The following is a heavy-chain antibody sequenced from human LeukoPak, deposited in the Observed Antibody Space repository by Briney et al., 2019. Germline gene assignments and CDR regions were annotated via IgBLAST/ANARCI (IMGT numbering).Heavy chain of an antibody. D-gene: IGHD1-26*01. J-gene: IGHJ4*02. V-gene: IGHV4-39*01. Sequence: SETLSLTCTVSGGSISSSSYYWGWIRQPPGKGLEWIGSIYYSGSTYYNPSLKSRVTISVDTSKNQFSLKLSSVTAADTAVYYCARQYSGSYHVDYWGQGTLVTVSS. CDR1: GGSISSSSYY. CDR2: IYYSGST. CDR3: ARQYSGSYHVDY.